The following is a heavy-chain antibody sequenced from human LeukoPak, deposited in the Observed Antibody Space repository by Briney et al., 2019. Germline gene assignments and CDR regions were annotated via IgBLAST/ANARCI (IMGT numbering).Heavy chain of an antibody. Sequence: SVRLSSAGSGDTFTAYAVTAVRQAPGQEGECMGGIITIFGTAIYAQKFQRSVTFTADEHTSRAYKELSSLRSEDTAVYYCARGLGCSRTSWPTTRFDPWGQGTLVTVSS. CDR2: IITIFGTA. CDR1: GDTFTAYA. J-gene: IGHJ5*02. D-gene: IGHD2-2*01. CDR3: ARGLGCSRTSWPTTRFDP. V-gene: IGHV1-69*01.